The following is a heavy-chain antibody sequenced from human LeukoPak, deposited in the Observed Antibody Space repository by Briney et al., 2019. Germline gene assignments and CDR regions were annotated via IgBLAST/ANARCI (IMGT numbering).Heavy chain of an antibody. J-gene: IGHJ5*02. CDR2: IQYDGSSK. CDR1: GFNFISYG. Sequence: PGGSLRLSCAASGFNFISYGFHWVRQAPGKGLEWVAFIQYDGSSKSYSDSVKGRFTVSRDNSKNTLYLQMNSLRAADTAVYYCARDRGSGSYGFDLWGQGTLVTVSS. V-gene: IGHV3-30*02. D-gene: IGHD1-26*01. CDR3: ARDRGSGSYGFDL.